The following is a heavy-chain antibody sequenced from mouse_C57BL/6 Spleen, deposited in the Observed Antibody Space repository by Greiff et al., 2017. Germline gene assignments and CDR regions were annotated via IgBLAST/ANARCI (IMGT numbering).Heavy chain of an antibody. CDR1: GYAFTNYL. CDR3: ARTGYYEAY. J-gene: IGHJ3*01. Sequence: VQLQHSGAELVRPGTSVKVSCKASGYAFTNYLIEWVKQRPGQGLEWIGVINPGSGGTNYNEKFKGKATLTADKSSSTAYMQLSSLTSEDSAVYFCARTGYYEAYWGQGTLVTVSA. V-gene: IGHV1-54*01. D-gene: IGHD2-4*01. CDR2: INPGSGGT.